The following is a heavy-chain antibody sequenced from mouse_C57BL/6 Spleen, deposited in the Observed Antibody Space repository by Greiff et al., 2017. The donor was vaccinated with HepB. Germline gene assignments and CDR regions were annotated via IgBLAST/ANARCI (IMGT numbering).Heavy chain of an antibody. J-gene: IGHJ2*01. D-gene: IGHD1-1*01. V-gene: IGHV1-5*01. CDR2: IYPRNSDT. CDR1: GYTFTSYW. CDR3: TRNYYGTDYFDY. Sequence: DVQLQESGTVLARPGASVKMSCKTSGYTFTSYWMHWVKQRPGQGLEWIGAIYPRNSDTSYNQKFKGKAKLTAVTSASTAYMELSSLTNEDSAVYYCTRNYYGTDYFDYWGQGTTLTVSS.